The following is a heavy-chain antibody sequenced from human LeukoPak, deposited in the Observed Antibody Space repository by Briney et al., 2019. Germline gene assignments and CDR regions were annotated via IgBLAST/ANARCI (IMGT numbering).Heavy chain of an antibody. CDR2: INHSGST. V-gene: IGHV4-34*01. J-gene: IGHJ5*02. CDR3: ARAKVAAAAKGGLNWFDP. CDR1: GGSFSGYY. D-gene: IGHD6-13*01. Sequence: SETLSLTCAVYGGSFSGYYWSWIRQPPGKGLEWIREINHSGSTNYNPSLKSRVTISVDTSKNQFSLKLSSVTAADTAVYYCARAKVAAAAKGGLNWFDPWGQGTLVTVSS.